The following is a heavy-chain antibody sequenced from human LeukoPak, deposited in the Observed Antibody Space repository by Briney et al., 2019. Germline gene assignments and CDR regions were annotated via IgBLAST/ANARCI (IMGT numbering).Heavy chain of an antibody. D-gene: IGHD2-2*01. CDR3: ARVVVPAAIRDYYYYYGMDV. CDR1: GFTFSSYA. Sequence: GGSLRLSCAASGFTFSSYAIHCVRKAPGKGLEWVAVISYDVSNKYYADSVKGRFTISRDNSKNTLYLQMNSLRAEDTAVYYCARVVVPAAIRDYYYYYGMDVWGQGTTVTVSS. V-gene: IGHV3-30-3*01. CDR2: ISYDVSNK. J-gene: IGHJ6*02.